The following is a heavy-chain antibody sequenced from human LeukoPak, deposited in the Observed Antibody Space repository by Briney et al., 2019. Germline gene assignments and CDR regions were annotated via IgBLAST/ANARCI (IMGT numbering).Heavy chain of an antibody. J-gene: IGHJ4*02. Sequence: PSETLSLTCTVSGYSISSGYYWSWIRQPPGKGLEWIGEINHSGSTNYNPSLKSRVTISVDTSKNQFSLKLSSVTAADTAVYYCARVGTYYDFYRDWGQGTLVTVSS. CDR3: ARVGTYYDFYRD. V-gene: IGHV4-38-2*02. D-gene: IGHD3-3*01. CDR2: INHSGST. CDR1: GYSISSGYY.